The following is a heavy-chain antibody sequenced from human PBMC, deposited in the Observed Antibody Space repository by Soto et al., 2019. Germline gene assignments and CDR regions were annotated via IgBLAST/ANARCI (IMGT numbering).Heavy chain of an antibody. D-gene: IGHD1-20*01. CDR3: AKDPKPIHPRWSIGSVEITGFDP. V-gene: IGHV3-23*01. Sequence: PGGSLRLSCAASGFTFSSYAMSWVRQAPGKGLEWVSAISGSGGSTYYADSVKGRFTISRDNSKNTLYLQMNSLRAEDTAVYYCAKDPKPIHPRWSIGSVEITGFDPWGQGTLVTVSS. CDR2: ISGSGGST. J-gene: IGHJ5*02. CDR1: GFTFSSYA.